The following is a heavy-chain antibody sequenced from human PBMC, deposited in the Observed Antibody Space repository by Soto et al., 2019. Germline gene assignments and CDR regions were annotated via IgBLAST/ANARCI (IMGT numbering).Heavy chain of an antibody. Sequence: QVQLQESGPGLVKPSQTLSLTCTVSGGSISSGGYYWSWIRQHPGKGLEWIGYIYYSGSTYYNPSPTTPVPXXVXASKNPFPLKLSSVTAADTAVYYCARGGRRSPAMDVWGQGTTVNVSS. CDR1: GGSISSGGYY. CDR3: ARGGRRSPAMDV. CDR2: IYYSGST. J-gene: IGHJ6*02. V-gene: IGHV4-31*01.